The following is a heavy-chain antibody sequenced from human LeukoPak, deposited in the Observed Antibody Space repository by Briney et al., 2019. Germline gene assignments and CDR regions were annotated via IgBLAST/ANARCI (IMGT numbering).Heavy chain of an antibody. D-gene: IGHD6-25*01. J-gene: IGHJ6*02. CDR3: ARAFSGRRMNGMDV. CDR2: IWYDGSNK. CDR1: GFTFSSYG. Sequence: GRSLRHSCAASGFTFSSYGMHWVRQAPGKGLEWVAVIWYDGSNKHYGDCVKGRFTISRDNSNNTLYLQMNSLRAEDTAVYYCARAFSGRRMNGMDVWGQGTTVTVSS. V-gene: IGHV3-33*01.